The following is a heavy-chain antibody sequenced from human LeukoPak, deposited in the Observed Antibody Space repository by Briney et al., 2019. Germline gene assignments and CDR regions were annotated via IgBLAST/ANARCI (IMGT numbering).Heavy chain of an antibody. Sequence: GGSLRLSCAASGFTVSSNYMSWVRQAPGKGLKWVSVIYSGGSTYYADSVKGRFTISRDNSKNTLYLQMNSLRAEDTAVYYCAREPRYCSGGSCYGVGAFDIWGQGTMVTVSS. J-gene: IGHJ3*02. D-gene: IGHD2-15*01. CDR3: AREPRYCSGGSCYGVGAFDI. CDR2: IYSGGST. V-gene: IGHV3-53*01. CDR1: GFTVSSNY.